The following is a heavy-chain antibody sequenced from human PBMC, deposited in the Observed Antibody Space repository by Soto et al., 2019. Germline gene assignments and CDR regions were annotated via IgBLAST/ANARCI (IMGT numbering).Heavy chain of an antibody. Sequence: GGSLRLSCAASGFTFSSYWMYWVRQAPGKGLVWVSRIKTDGSITSYADSVRGRFTISRDNSRNTLYLRMNRLRAEDTAVYYCARDAISMVRGPNNWFDPWGQGSLVTVYS. CDR2: IKTDGSIT. V-gene: IGHV3-74*01. CDR1: GFTFSSYW. J-gene: IGHJ5*02. CDR3: ARDAISMVRGPNNWFDP. D-gene: IGHD3-10*01.